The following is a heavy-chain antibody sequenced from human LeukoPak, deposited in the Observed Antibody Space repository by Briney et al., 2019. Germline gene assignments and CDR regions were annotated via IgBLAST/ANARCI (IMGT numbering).Heavy chain of an antibody. CDR2: IYSGGST. J-gene: IGHJ4*02. V-gene: IGHV3-53*01. Sequence: TGGSLRLSCAASGFTVSSNYMNWVRQAPGKGLEWVSVIYSGGSTYYAASVKGRFTISRDNSKNTLYLQMNSLRAEDTAVYYCAREAVTRNYFDYWGQGTLVTVSS. D-gene: IGHD4-17*01. CDR1: GFTVSSNY. CDR3: AREAVTRNYFDY.